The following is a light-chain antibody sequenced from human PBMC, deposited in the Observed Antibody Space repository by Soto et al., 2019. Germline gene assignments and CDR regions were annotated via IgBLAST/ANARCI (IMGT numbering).Light chain of an antibody. CDR2: GAS. CDR3: QQYNNWLST. CDR1: QSVSSN. Sequence: EIVMTQSPATLSVSPGERATLSCRASQSVSSNLAWYQQKPGQAPRLLIYGASTRATGIPARFSGSGSGTEFTLTISSLQSEDFAVYSCQQYNNWLSTFGQGTKVEIK. V-gene: IGKV3-15*01. J-gene: IGKJ1*01.